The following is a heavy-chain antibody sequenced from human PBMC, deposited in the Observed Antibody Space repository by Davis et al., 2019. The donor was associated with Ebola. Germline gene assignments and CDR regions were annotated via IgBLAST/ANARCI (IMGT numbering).Heavy chain of an antibody. CDR1: GYSFTSYW. D-gene: IGHD3-22*01. Sequence: GESLKISCKGSGYSFTSYWIGWVRQMPGKGLEWMGIIYPGDSDTRYSPSFQGQVTISADKSISTAYLQWCSLKASDTAMYYCARPTYYYDSSGYYWDAFDIWGQGTMVTVSS. CDR2: IYPGDSDT. CDR3: ARPTYYYDSSGYYWDAFDI. V-gene: IGHV5-51*01. J-gene: IGHJ3*02.